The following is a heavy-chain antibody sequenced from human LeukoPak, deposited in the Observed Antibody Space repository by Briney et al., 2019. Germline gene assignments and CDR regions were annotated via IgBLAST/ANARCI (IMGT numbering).Heavy chain of an antibody. J-gene: IGHJ5*02. Sequence: GGSLRLSCAASGFTVSSYGMTWVRQAPGKGLEWVSYISTSSSIIYYADSVKGRFTISRDNAKNSLYLQMISLRAEDTAVYYCARGVNRSNNWFDPWGQGTLVTVSS. V-gene: IGHV3-48*04. D-gene: IGHD1-26*01. CDR3: ARGVNRSNNWFDP. CDR2: ISTSSSII. CDR1: GFTVSSYG.